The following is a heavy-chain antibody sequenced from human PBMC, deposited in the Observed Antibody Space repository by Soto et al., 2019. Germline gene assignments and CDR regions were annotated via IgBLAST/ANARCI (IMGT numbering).Heavy chain of an antibody. CDR1: GFTFSSYG. CDR3: AKDRAGIVVVPAAPRYYYYGMDV. V-gene: IGHV3-30*18. CDR2: ISYDGSNK. J-gene: IGHJ6*02. Sequence: PGGSLRLSCEASGFTFSSYGMHWVRQAPGKGLEWVAVISYDGSNKYYADSVKGRFTISRDNSKNTLYLQMNSLRAEDTAVYYCAKDRAGIVVVPAAPRYYYYGMDVWGQGTTVTVSS. D-gene: IGHD2-2*01.